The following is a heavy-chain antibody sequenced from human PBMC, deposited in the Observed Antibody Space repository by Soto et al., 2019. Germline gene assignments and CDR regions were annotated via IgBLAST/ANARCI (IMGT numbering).Heavy chain of an antibody. CDR3: AKGDDFSAYYYYGMDV. D-gene: IGHD3-3*01. J-gene: IGHJ6*02. CDR1: GFTFSSYA. CDR2: ISGSGGST. V-gene: IGHV3-23*04. Sequence: VQLVESGGGVVQPGRSPRLSCAASGFTFSSYAMSWVRQAPGKGLEWVSAISGSGGSTYYADSVKGRFTISRDNSKNTLYLQMNSLRAEDTAVYYCAKGDDFSAYYYYGMDVWGQGTTVTVSS.